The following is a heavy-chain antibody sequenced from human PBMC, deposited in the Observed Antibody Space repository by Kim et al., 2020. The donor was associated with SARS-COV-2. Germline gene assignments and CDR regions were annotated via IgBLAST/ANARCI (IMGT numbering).Heavy chain of an antibody. Sequence: SETLSLTCTVSGASITSHYWNWIRQSPGMRLEWIGYTHYTGHHDYNPSLNSRVSMSVSTSTNQISLELKSVTASDTAVYYCARWGATSTWESGHAFDVWGQGTVVTVSS. CDR1: GASITSHY. CDR2: THYTGHH. CDR3: ARWGATSTWESGHAFDV. D-gene: IGHD6-13*01. V-gene: IGHV4-59*11. J-gene: IGHJ3*01.